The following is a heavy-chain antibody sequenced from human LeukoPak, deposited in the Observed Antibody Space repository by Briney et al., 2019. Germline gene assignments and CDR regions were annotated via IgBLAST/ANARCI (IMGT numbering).Heavy chain of an antibody. Sequence: SETLSLTCAVSGYSISSGYYWGWIRQPPGKGLEWIGSIYHSGSTHYNPSLKSRVAISVDTSKNQFSLKLKSVTAADTAVYYCARTYYYGSGSYYDSRDGFDVWGQGTMVTVSS. J-gene: IGHJ3*01. V-gene: IGHV4-38-2*01. CDR3: ARTYYYGSGSYYDSRDGFDV. CDR2: IYHSGST. D-gene: IGHD3-10*01. CDR1: GYSISSGYY.